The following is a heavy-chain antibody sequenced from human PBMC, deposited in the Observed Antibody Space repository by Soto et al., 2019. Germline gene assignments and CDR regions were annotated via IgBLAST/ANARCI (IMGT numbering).Heavy chain of an antibody. J-gene: IGHJ4*02. V-gene: IGHV3-23*01. CDR1: GFTFSSFA. Sequence: EVQLLESGGGSIQPGGSLRLSCVASGFTFSSFAMSWVRQAPGKGLEWVSSINRMDGGTYYADSVKGRLTISRDNSKNTLYLQMDSLRAEDTAVYYCAKNYYFDNWGQGTLVIVSS. CDR2: INRMDGGT. CDR3: AKNYYFDN.